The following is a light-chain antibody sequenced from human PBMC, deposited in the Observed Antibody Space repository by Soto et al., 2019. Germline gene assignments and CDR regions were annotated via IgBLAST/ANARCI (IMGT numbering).Light chain of an antibody. CDR3: QQSNDWPLT. V-gene: IGKV3-15*01. CDR1: QSAGSN. J-gene: IGKJ4*01. Sequence: EIVKTQSPVTLSVSPGERATLSCRASQSAGSNLAWYQQKPGQAPRLLIYGASTRATGVPARFSGSGSGTDFTLTISSLQSEDFAVYYCQQSNDWPLTFGGGTKVEIK. CDR2: GAS.